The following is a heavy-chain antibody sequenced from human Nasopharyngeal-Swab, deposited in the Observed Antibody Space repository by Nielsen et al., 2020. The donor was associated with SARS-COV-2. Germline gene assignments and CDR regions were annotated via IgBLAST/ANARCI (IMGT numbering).Heavy chain of an antibody. CDR2: IYPGDSDT. V-gene: IGHV5-51*01. CDR3: ARQPEDTAMGTGLVDY. D-gene: IGHD5-18*01. Sequence: KVSCKGSRYSFTSYWIGWVRQIPGKGLEWMGIIYPGDSDTRYSPSFQGQVTISADKSISTAYLQWSSLKASDTAMYYCARQPEDTAMGTGLVDYWGQGTLVTVSS. J-gene: IGHJ4*02. CDR1: RYSFTSYW.